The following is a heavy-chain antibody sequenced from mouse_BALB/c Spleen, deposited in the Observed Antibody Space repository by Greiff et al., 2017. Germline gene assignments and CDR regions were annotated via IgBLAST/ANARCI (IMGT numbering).Heavy chain of an antibody. CDR3: ARELTGTSMDY. CDR1: GFSLSSYS. CDR2: IWGGGST. D-gene: IGHD4-1*01. Sequence: QVQLQQSGPGLVAPSQCLSITCTVSGFSLSSYSVHWVRQPPGKGLEWLGMIWGGGSTDDYSALKTRLSIGKDNSKSQVILKMNSLQTDDTAKYYCARELTGTSMDYWGQGTSVTVSS. V-gene: IGHV2-6-4*01. J-gene: IGHJ4*01.